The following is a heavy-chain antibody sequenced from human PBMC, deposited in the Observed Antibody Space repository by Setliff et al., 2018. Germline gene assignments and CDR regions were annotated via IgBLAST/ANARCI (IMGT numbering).Heavy chain of an antibody. D-gene: IGHD6-6*01. J-gene: IGHJ4*02. V-gene: IGHV3-74*01. CDR3: ARGIAARPGMGFDY. Sequence: GGSLRLSCAASGFTFSSYWMHWVRQAPGKGLVWVSRINSDGSSTSYADSVKGRFTISRDDAKNTLYLQMNSLRAEDTAVYYCARGIAARPGMGFDYWGQGTLVTVSS. CDR1: GFTFSSYW. CDR2: INSDGSST.